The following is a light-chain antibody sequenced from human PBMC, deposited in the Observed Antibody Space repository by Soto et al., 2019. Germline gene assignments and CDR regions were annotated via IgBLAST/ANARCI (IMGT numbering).Light chain of an antibody. CDR2: EVS. V-gene: IGLV2-14*01. CDR1: ISDVGAYNY. CDR3: SSYTSNNTYV. J-gene: IGLJ1*01. Sequence: QSVLTQPASVSGSPGQSITISCTGSISDVGAYNYVSWYQQHPGKAPKLMIYEVSNRPSGVAFRFSGSKSGNTASLTISGLQAEDEGDYFCSSYTSNNTYVFGTGTKLTVL.